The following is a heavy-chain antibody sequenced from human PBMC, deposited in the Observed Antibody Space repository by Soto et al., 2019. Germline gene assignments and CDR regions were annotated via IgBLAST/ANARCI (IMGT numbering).Heavy chain of an antibody. D-gene: IGHD5-18*01. CDR1: GYTFTDYY. J-gene: IGHJ4*02. V-gene: IGHV1-2*02. Sequence: ASVKVSCKASGYTFTDYYMHWVRQAPGQELEGMGWINPNSGGTNYVQKFQGRVTMTRDTSISTAYMELSRLRSDDTAVYYCAPSLIYSYGYLDFWGQGTLVTVSS. CDR2: INPNSGGT. CDR3: APSLIYSYGYLDF.